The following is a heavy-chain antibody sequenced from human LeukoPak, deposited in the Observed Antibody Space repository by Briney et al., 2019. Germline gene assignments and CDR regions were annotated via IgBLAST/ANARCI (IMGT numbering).Heavy chain of an antibody. Sequence: GGSLRLSCAASGFTVSSNYMSWVRQAPGKGLEWVSVIYSGGSTYYADSVKGRFTISRDNSKNTLYLQMNSLRAEDTAVYYCAKDPGLAYCGGDCYSGHRYAWGQGTLVTVSS. D-gene: IGHD2-21*02. CDR3: AKDPGLAYCGGDCYSGHRYA. CDR2: IYSGGST. V-gene: IGHV3-53*01. J-gene: IGHJ5*02. CDR1: GFTVSSNY.